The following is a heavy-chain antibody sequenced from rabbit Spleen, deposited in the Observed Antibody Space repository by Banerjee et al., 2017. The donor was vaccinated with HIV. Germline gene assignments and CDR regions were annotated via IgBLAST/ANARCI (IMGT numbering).Heavy chain of an antibody. J-gene: IGHJ6*01. CDR3: ARDTGSSFSSYGMDL. D-gene: IGHD8-1*01. CDR1: GFSFGDRDV. CDR2: IAGSSSGFT. Sequence: QEQLVESGGGLVQPEGSLTLTCTASGFSFGDRDVMCWVRQAPGKGLEWISCIAGSSSGFTYSATWAKGRFTISKTSSTTVTLQMTSLTAADTATYFCARDTGSSFSSYGMDLWGQGTLVTVS. V-gene: IGHV1S45*01.